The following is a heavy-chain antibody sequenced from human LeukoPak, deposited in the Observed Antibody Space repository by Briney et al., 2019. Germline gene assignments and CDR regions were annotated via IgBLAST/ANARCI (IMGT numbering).Heavy chain of an antibody. V-gene: IGHV3-7*01. CDR2: IKQDGSEK. D-gene: IGHD6-13*01. CDR1: GFTFSSYA. J-gene: IGHJ4*02. Sequence: GGSLRLSCAASGFTFSSYAMSWVRQAPGKGLEWVANIKQDGSEKYYVDSVKGRFTISRDNAKNSLYLQMNSLRAEDTAVYYCASGQQLNYWGQGTLVTVSS. CDR3: ASGQQLNY.